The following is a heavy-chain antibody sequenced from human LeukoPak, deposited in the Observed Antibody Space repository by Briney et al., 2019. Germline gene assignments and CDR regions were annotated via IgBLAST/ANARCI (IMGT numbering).Heavy chain of an antibody. D-gene: IGHD3-10*01. V-gene: IGHV4-59*13. CDR3: AREFRGFGKPTYYFHY. Sequence: SETLSLTCNVSGGSISSYYWSWIRQSPGKGLEWIGYIYYNGATNYNPSLKSRVTISVDTSKNQFSLKLSSLTAADTAVYYCAREFRGFGKPTYYFHYWGQGTLVTVSS. J-gene: IGHJ4*02. CDR2: IYYNGAT. CDR1: GGSISSYY.